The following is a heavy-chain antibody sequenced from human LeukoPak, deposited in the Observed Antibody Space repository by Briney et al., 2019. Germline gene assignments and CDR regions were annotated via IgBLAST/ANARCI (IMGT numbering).Heavy chain of an antibody. V-gene: IGHV1-69*06. J-gene: IGHJ5*02. D-gene: IGHD3-9*01. CDR2: IIPIFGTA. CDR3: ARENVLRYFDWSGFDP. CDR1: GGTFSSYA. Sequence: SVKVSCKASGGTFSSYAISWVRQAPGQGLEWMGGIIPIFGTANYAQKFQGRVTITADKSTSTAYMELSSLRSDDTAVYYCARENVLRYFDWSGFDPWGQGTLVTVSS.